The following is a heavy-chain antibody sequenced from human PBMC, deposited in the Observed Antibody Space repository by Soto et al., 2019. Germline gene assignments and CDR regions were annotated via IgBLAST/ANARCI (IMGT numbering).Heavy chain of an antibody. J-gene: IGHJ6*02. CDR3: AKGRSYYYYSGVDV. CDR2: IIDSGGST. CDR1: GFTFISCS. V-gene: IGHV3-23*01. Sequence: GGSLRLSCAASGFTFISCSMGWVSQAPGKGLEWVSDIIDSGGSTYYADSVKGRFTISRDNSKSTLYLQMNSLRAEDTALYYCAKGRSYYYYSGVDVWGQGTTVTVSS.